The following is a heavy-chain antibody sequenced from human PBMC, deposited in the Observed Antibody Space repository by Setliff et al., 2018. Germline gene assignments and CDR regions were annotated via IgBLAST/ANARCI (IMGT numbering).Heavy chain of an antibody. V-gene: IGHV3-23*01. D-gene: IGHD5-12*01. CDR1: VSVFSRFD. CDR3: ARDQGSGYAYYFDY. J-gene: IGHJ4*02. Sequence: GGSLRLSCAASVSVFSRFDMSWVRQAPGKGLEWVSVFTHSGVTYYTPSAKGRFVISRDESKNTLYLQMNSLRSEVTAVYYCARDQGSGYAYYFDYWGQGTLVTVSS. CDR2: FTHSGVT.